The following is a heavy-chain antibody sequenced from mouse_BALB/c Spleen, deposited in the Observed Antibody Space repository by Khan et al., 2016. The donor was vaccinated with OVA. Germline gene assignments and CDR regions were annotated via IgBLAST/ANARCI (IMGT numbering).Heavy chain of an antibody. D-gene: IGHD2-5*01. CDR2: INTHSGVP. CDR3: ATGEAASYRNVGGAMEY. Sequence: QIQLVQSGPELKKPGETVRISCKASGYTFTTAGIQWVQKMPGKGLKWIGWINTHSGVPKYAEDFKGRFAFSLETSVNTAYLQITNLKNGDRATFVCATGEAASYRNVGGAMEYWGQGTSVTVSS. V-gene: IGHV9-4*02. CDR1: GYTFTTAG. J-gene: IGHJ4*01.